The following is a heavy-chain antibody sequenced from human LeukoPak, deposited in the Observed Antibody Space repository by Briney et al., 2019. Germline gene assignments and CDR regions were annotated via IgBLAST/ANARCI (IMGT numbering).Heavy chain of an antibody. CDR3: ARDSDSSSWYNWFDP. J-gene: IGHJ5*02. Sequence: GASVNVSCKASGYTFTGYYMHWVRQAPGQGLEWMGRINPNSGGTNYAQKFQGRVTMTRDTSISTAYMELSRLRSDDTAVYYCARDSDSSSWYNWFDPWGQGTLVTVSS. D-gene: IGHD6-13*01. CDR2: INPNSGGT. V-gene: IGHV1-2*06. CDR1: GYTFTGYY.